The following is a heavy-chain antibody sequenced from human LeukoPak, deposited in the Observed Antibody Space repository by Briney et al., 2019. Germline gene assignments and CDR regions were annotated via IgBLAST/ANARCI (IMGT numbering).Heavy chain of an antibody. CDR2: INAGNGNT. V-gene: IGHV1-3*01. CDR3: ARFPTTSSYYYYGMDV. D-gene: IGHD1-1*01. J-gene: IGHJ6*02. Sequence: ASVKVSCKASGYTFTSYAMHWVRQAPGQRLEWMGWINAGNGNTKYSQKFQGRVTITRDTSASTAYMELSSLRSEDTAVYYCARFPTTSSYYYYGMDVWGQGTTVTVSS. CDR1: GYTFTSYA.